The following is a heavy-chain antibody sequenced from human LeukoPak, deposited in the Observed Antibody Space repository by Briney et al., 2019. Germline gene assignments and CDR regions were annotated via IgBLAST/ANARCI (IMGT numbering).Heavy chain of an antibody. Sequence: GGSLRLSCAASEFSVGSNYMTWVRQAPGKGLEWVSLIYSGGSTYYADSVKGRFTISRDNSKNTLYLQMNSLRAEDTAVYYCARGFNYYDSSGNDAFDIWGQGTMVTVSS. CDR2: IYSGGST. V-gene: IGHV3-66*01. CDR3: ARGFNYYDSSGNDAFDI. CDR1: EFSVGSNY. D-gene: IGHD3-22*01. J-gene: IGHJ3*02.